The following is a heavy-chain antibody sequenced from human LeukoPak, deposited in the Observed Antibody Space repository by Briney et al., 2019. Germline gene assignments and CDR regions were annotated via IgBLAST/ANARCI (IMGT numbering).Heavy chain of an antibody. J-gene: IGHJ4*02. V-gene: IGHV4-4*02. CDR1: GGSITSSNW. CDR3: AKALEVTAIFDY. CDR2: IYHSGST. Sequence: SGTLSLTCAVSGGSITSSNWWSWVRQPPGKGLEWIGEIYHSGSTNYNPSLKSRVTISVDKSKNQFSLKLSSVTAEDTAVYYCAKALEVTAIFDYWGQGTLVTVSS. D-gene: IGHD2-21*02.